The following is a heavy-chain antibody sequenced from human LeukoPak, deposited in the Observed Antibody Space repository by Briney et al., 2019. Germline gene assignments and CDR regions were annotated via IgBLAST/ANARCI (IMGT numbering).Heavy chain of an antibody. J-gene: IGHJ4*02. CDR3: ARGGSYCGGDCHDAGHYFDY. CDR1: GYSFTSYW. Sequence: GESLKISCKGSGYSFTSYWIGWVRQMPGKGLEWMGIIYPGDSDTRYSSSFQGQVTISADKSISTAYLQWSSLKASDTAMYYCARGGSYCGGDCHDAGHYFDYWGQGTLVTVSS. V-gene: IGHV5-51*01. D-gene: IGHD2-21*02. CDR2: IYPGDSDT.